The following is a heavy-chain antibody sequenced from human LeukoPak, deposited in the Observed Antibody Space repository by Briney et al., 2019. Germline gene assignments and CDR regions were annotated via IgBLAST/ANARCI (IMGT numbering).Heavy chain of an antibody. D-gene: IGHD3-10*01. J-gene: IGHJ4*02. V-gene: IGHV3-30*03. CDR3: ARGDGVIMNY. Sequence: GRSLRLSCAASGFIFSRSGMHWVRQAPGKGLEWVAVISYDGSNRYHADSVKGRFTISRDNSKNTLYLQMNSLRAEDTAVYYCARGDGVIMNYWGQGTLVTVSS. CDR1: GFIFSRSG. CDR2: ISYDGSNR.